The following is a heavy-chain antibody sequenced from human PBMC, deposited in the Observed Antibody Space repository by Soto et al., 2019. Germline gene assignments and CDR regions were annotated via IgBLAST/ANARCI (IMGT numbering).Heavy chain of an antibody. Sequence: KASETLSLTCTVSGGSISSGGYYWSWIRQHPGKGLEWIGYIYYSGSTYYNPSLKSRVTISVDTSKNQFSLKLSSVTAADTAVYYCARGGGYDQEAIDYWGQGTLVTVSS. V-gene: IGHV4-31*03. CDR1: GGSISSGGYY. CDR3: ARGGGYDQEAIDY. D-gene: IGHD5-12*01. CDR2: IYYSGST. J-gene: IGHJ4*02.